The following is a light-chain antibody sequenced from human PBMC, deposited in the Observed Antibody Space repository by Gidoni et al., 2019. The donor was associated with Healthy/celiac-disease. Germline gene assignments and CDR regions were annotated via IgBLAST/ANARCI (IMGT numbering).Light chain of an antibody. Sequence: DIQIPQSPSSLSASVGDRVTITCQASQDISNYLNWYQQKPGKAPKLLIYDASNLETGVPSRFSGSGSGTDFTFTISSLQTEDIETYYCQQYDKLPVTCGGGTKVEIK. V-gene: IGKV1-33*01. J-gene: IGKJ4*01. CDR2: DAS. CDR1: QDISNY. CDR3: QQYDKLPVT.